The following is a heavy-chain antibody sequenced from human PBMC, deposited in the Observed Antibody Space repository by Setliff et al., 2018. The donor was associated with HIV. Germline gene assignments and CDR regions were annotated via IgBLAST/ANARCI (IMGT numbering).Heavy chain of an antibody. V-gene: IGHV4-4*09. CDR2: IYTSGST. D-gene: IGHD1-26*01. J-gene: IGHJ4*02. Sequence: PSETLSLTCTVSGGSITNYYWSWIRQPPGKGLQWIGYIYTSGSTNYNPSLKSRVTISVDTSKNQFSLKVSSVTAADTAVYYCARRGSYSSPETLWGQGTLGTSPQ. CDR1: GGSITNYY. CDR3: ARRGSYSSPETL.